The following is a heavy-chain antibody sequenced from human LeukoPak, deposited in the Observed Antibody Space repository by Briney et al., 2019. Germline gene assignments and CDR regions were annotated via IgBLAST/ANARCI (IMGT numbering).Heavy chain of an antibody. V-gene: IGHV4-30-2*01. D-gene: IGHD3-10*01. CDR3: ARGGARGYYGSGSLGSYYYYGMDV. CDR1: GGSISSGGYS. CDR2: IYDSGST. J-gene: IGHJ6*02. Sequence: KPSETLSLTCAVSGGSISSGGYSWSWLRQPPGMGLDGIVYIYDSGSTYYNPSLKSRVTISVDRSKNQFSLKLSSVTAADTAVYYCARGGARGYYGSGSLGSYYYYGMDVWGQGTTVTVSS.